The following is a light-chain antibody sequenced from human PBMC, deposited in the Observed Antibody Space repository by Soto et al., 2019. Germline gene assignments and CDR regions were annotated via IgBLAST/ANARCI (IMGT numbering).Light chain of an antibody. CDR3: QQYNKWPYT. CDR1: QSVGRN. J-gene: IGKJ2*01. CDR2: GTS. V-gene: IGKV3-15*01. Sequence: EIVMTQSPVALSVSPGESAALSCRASQSVGRNFAWYQQRPGQAPRVLIYGTSTRATAVPARFSGRGPGTAFPLTISSLQSEDFAVYYCQQYNKWPYTFGQGTRLDIK.